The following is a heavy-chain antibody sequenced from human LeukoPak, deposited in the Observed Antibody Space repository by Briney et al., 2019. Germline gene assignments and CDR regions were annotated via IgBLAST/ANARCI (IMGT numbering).Heavy chain of an antibody. CDR2: IWYDGSNK. V-gene: IGHV3-33*08. J-gene: IGHJ4*02. Sequence: GGSLRLSCAASGFTFDDYGMSWVRQAPGKGLEWVAVIWYDGSNKYYADSVKGRFTISRDNSKNTLYLQMNSLRAEDTAVYYCARDRDAVAGIDYWGQGTLVTVSS. CDR3: ARDRDAVAGIDY. D-gene: IGHD6-19*01. CDR1: GFTFDDYG.